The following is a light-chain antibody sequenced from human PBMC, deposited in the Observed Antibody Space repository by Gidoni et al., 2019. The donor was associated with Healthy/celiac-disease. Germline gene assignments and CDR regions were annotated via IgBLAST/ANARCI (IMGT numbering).Light chain of an antibody. CDR2: AAS. Sequence: DIQMTQSPSSLSASVGDRVTITCRASQSISSYLNWYQQKPGKAPKLLIYAASSLQSGVPSSFSGSGSGTDFTLTISSLQPEDFATYYCQQSYSTLWTFGQGTKMEIK. CDR3: QQSYSTLWT. CDR1: QSISSY. V-gene: IGKV1-39*01. J-gene: IGKJ1*01.